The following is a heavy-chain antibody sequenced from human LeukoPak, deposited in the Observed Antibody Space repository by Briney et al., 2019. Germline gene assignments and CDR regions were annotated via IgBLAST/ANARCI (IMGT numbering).Heavy chain of an antibody. CDR3: ARRVLYSSGPRGMDV. CDR2: IYPDDSDT. CDR1: GYSFTNYW. V-gene: IGHV5-51*01. D-gene: IGHD6-19*01. J-gene: IGHJ6*02. Sequence: GESLKISCKGFGYSFTNYWIGWVRRMPGKGLEWMGIIYPDDSDTRYSPSFQGQVTISADKSISTAYLQWSSLKASDTAMYYCARRVLYSSGPRGMDVWGQGTTVTVSS.